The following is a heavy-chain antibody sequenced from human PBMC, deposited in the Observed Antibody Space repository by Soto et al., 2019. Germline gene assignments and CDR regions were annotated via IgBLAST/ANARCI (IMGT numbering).Heavy chain of an antibody. CDR1: GFDASVNY. Sequence: GGSLRLSCAASGFDASVNYMTWVRQTPVKGLEWVSAINAGGNTFYADSVRGRLTISRDDSKNTLYLQMNSLKVEDTAMYYCVRENYYYGMDVWGQGTAVTVSS. CDR3: VRENYYYGMDV. V-gene: IGHV3-66*01. CDR2: INAGGNT. J-gene: IGHJ6*02.